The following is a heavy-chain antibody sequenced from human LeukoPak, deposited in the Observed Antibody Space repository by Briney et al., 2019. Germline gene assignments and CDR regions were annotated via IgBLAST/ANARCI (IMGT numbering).Heavy chain of an antibody. J-gene: IGHJ4*02. CDR3: AGEDIVVVPAATREDC. D-gene: IGHD2-2*01. CDR2: IYHSGST. V-gene: IGHV4-38-2*02. Sequence: PSETLSLTCAVSGYSISSGYYWGWIRQPPGKGLEWIGSIYHSGSTYYNPSLKSRVTISVDTSKNQFSLKLSSVTAADTAVYYCAGEDIVVVPAATREDCWGQGTLVTVSS. CDR1: GYSISSGYY.